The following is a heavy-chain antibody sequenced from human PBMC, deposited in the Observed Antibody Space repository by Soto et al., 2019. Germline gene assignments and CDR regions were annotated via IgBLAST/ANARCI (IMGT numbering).Heavy chain of an antibody. J-gene: IGHJ1*01. Sequence: SGPTLVNPTQTLTLTCTFSGFSLSTSGVGVGWIRQPPGKALEWLALIYWDDDKRYSPSLKSRLTITKDTSKNQVVLTMTNMDPVDTATYYCAHSSPPRLRYFDWLLRAEYFQHWGQGTLVTVSS. CDR2: IYWDDDK. CDR3: AHSSPPRLRYFDWLLRAEYFQH. V-gene: IGHV2-5*02. CDR1: GFSLSTSGVG. D-gene: IGHD3-9*01.